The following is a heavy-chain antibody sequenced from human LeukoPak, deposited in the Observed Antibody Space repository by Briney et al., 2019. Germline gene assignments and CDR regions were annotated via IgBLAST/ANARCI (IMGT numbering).Heavy chain of an antibody. CDR1: GFTFSSYG. CDR3: AKGLYYYDSSGSPGDY. CDR2: IRYDGSNK. V-gene: IGHV3-30*02. D-gene: IGHD3-22*01. J-gene: IGHJ4*02. Sequence: GGSLRLSCAASGFTFSSYGMHWVRQAPGKGLEWVAFIRYDGSNKYYADSVKGRFTISRDNSKNTLYLQMNSLRAEDTAVYYCAKGLYYYDSSGSPGDYWGQGTLVTVSS.